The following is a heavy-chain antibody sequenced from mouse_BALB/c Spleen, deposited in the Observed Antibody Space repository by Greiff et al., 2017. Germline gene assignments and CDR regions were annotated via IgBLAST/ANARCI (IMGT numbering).Heavy chain of an antibody. Sequence: DVMLVESGGGLVQPGGSRKLSCAASGFTFSSFGMHWVRQAPEKGLEWVAYISSGSSTIYYADTVKGRFTISRDNPKNTLFLQMTSLRSEDTAMYYCARSALLRPYYFDYWGQGTTLTVSS. CDR2: ISSGSSTI. CDR3: ARSALLRPYYFDY. CDR1: GFTFSSFG. V-gene: IGHV5-17*02. J-gene: IGHJ2*01. D-gene: IGHD1-2*01.